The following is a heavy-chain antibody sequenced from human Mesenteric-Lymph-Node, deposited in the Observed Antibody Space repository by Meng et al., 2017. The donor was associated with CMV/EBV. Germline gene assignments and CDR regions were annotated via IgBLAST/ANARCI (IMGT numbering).Heavy chain of an antibody. CDR2: ISGSGGST. CDR3: ASSPNIIGLVPSDY. J-gene: IGHJ4*02. D-gene: IGHD2-2*01. Sequence: GESLKISCAASGFTFSSYWMSWVRQAPGKGLEWVSAISGSGGSTYYADSVKGRFTISRDNAEDSLYLQMNSLRAEDTAVYYCASSPNIIGLVPSDYWGQGALVTVSS. CDR1: GFTFSSYW. V-gene: IGHV3-23*01.